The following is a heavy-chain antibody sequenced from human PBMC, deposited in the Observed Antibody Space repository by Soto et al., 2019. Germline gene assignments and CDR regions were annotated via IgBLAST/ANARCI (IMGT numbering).Heavy chain of an antibody. J-gene: IGHJ6*02. CDR1: GGSISSGGYY. D-gene: IGHD3-22*01. CDR3: ARDLRYDDSSGYYYYYYGMDV. CDR2: IYYSGST. Sequence: PSETLSLTCTVSGGSISSGGYYWSWIRQHPGKGLEWIGYIYYSGSTYYNPSLKSRVTISVDTPKNQFSLKLSSVTAADTAVYYCARDLRYDDSSGYYYYYYGMDVWGQGTTVTVSS. V-gene: IGHV4-31*03.